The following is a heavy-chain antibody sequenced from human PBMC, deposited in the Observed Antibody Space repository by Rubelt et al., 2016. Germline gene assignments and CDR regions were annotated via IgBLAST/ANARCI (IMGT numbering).Heavy chain of an antibody. D-gene: IGHD5-12*01. CDR1: GGSISSYY. CDR2: IYYSGST. V-gene: IGHV4-59*06. Sequence: QVQLQESGPGLVKPSETLSLTCTVSGGSISSYYWSWIRQPPGKGLEWIGYIYYSGSTYYNPSLKGRVTISVDTSKNWCALKLSAVTAADTAVYYCAREWIKRGYYYYGMDVWGQGTTVTVSS. J-gene: IGHJ6*02. CDR3: AREWIKRGYYYYGMDV.